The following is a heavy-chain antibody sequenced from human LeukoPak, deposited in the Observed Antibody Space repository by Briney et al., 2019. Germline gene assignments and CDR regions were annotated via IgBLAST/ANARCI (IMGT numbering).Heavy chain of an antibody. CDR3: VRKFAAGD. CDR2: VKSDGTAT. CDR1: GFTFSSHL. V-gene: IGHV3-74*01. Sequence: GGSLRLSCAASGFTFSSHLMHWVRQALGTGLVWVSSVKSDGTATNYADSVKGRFTISRDNAKNTLYLQMNSLRVEDTAVYYCVRKFAAGDWGQGTLVTVSS. D-gene: IGHD3-10*01. J-gene: IGHJ4*02.